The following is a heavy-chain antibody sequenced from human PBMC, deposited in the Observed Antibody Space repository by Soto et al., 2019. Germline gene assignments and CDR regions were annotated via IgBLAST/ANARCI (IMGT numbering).Heavy chain of an antibody. V-gene: IGHV3-7*03. D-gene: IGHD1-1*01. Sequence: GGSLRLSCAASGFSFSSYWMSWVRQAPGKGLEWVANIKQDGSEKYYVDSVKGRFTISRENAKNSLYLQMNSLRAEDTAVYYCSRDFRHWHDVFAYRGQGSFVTGSS. J-gene: IGHJ1*01. CDR2: IKQDGSEK. CDR1: GFSFSSYW. CDR3: SRDFRHWHDVFAY.